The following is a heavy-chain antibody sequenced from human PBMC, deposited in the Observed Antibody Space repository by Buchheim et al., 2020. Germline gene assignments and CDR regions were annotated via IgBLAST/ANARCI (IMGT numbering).Heavy chain of an antibody. Sequence: EVQLVESGGGLVQPGGSLRLSCAASGFTFSSYSMNWVRQAPGKGLEWVSYISSSSSTIYYADSVKGRFTISRDNAKNSLYLQMNSLRAEDTAVYYCARLGSLGVESSSSGAVIYYYYYYMDVWGKGTT. V-gene: IGHV3-48*01. CDR3: ARLGSLGVESSSSGAVIYYYYYYMDV. CDR1: GFTFSSYS. D-gene: IGHD6-6*01. J-gene: IGHJ6*03. CDR2: ISSSSSTI.